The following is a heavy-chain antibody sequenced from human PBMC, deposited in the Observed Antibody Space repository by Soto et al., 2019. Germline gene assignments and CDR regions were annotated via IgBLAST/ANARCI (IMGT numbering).Heavy chain of an antibody. CDR3: ASDLMVRGDFDY. CDR1: GGTFSSYT. Sequence: SVKVSCKASGGTFSSYTISWVRQAPGQGLEWMGRIIPILGIANYAQKFQGRVTITADKSTSTAYMELSSLRSEDTAVYYCASDLMVRGDFDYWGQGTLVTVSS. D-gene: IGHD3-10*01. CDR2: IIPILGIA. V-gene: IGHV1-69*02. J-gene: IGHJ4*02.